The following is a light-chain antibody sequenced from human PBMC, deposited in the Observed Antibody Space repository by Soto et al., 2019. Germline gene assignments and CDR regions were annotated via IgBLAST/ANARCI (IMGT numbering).Light chain of an antibody. J-gene: IGKJ1*01. CDR3: QQYNNWPPWT. Sequence: EIVMTQSPATLSVSPGERATLSCRASQSVSSNLAWYQQKPGQAPRLLIYGAYTRATGIPARFSGSGSGTEFTLTISSLHSEDFAVYYCQQYNNWPPWTFGQGTKVEIK. CDR1: QSVSSN. V-gene: IGKV3-15*01. CDR2: GAY.